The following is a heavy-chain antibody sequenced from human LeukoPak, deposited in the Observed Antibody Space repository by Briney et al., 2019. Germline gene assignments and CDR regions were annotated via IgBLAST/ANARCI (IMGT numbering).Heavy chain of an antibody. CDR2: VDPNSGNT. V-gene: IGHV1-8*01. D-gene: IGHD1-26*01. Sequence: ASVKVSCKASGYTFTSYDINWVRQATGQWLEWMGWVDPNSGNTGYAQTFQGRVTMTRNTSISTAYMELSSLRSEDTAVYYCARGRFRWELEIRDFDYWGQGTLVTVSS. J-gene: IGHJ4*02. CDR3: ARGRFRWELEIRDFDY. CDR1: GYTFTSYD.